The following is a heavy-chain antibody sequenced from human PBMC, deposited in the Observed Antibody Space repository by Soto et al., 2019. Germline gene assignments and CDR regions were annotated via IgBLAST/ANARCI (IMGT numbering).Heavy chain of an antibody. J-gene: IGHJ6*03. CDR2: IYYSGST. V-gene: IGHV4-61*08. Sequence: SETLSLTCAVSGDSIRSSGFYWGWIRQTPGKRLEWIGYIYYSGSTNYNPSLKSRVTISVDTSKNQFSLKLSSVTAADTAVYYCARVEGVRGDGSGSYRYYYYYMDVWGKGTTVTVSS. CDR3: ARVEGVRGDGSGSYRYYYYYMDV. CDR1: GDSIRSSGFY. D-gene: IGHD3-10*01.